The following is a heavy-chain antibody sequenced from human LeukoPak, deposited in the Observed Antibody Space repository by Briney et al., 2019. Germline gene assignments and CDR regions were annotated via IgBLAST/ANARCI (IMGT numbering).Heavy chain of an antibody. D-gene: IGHD2-15*01. CDR2: ISGYNGDT. CDR1: GYTFTNFH. J-gene: IGHJ5*02. CDR3: TRGGSRNNPRNWFDP. Sequence: ASVKSACKASGYTFTNFHITWLRQAPGHGLGWRGWISGYNGDTDYAQKLQGRVTMTTDTSTSTAYMDLRSLTSDDTAMYYCTRGGSRNNPRNWFDPWGQGTLVTVSS. V-gene: IGHV1-18*01.